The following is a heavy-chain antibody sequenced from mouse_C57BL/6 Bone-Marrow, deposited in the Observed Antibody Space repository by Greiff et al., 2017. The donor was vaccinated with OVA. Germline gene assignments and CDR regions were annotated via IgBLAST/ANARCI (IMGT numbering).Heavy chain of an antibody. CDR2: ISDGGSYT. J-gene: IGHJ2*01. Sequence: EVKVVESGGGLVKPGGSLKLSCAASGFTFSSYAMSWVRQTPEKRLEWVATISDGGSYTYYQDNVKGRFTISRYNAKNNLYLQMRHMKSEDTAMYYCERDTVSDYWGQGTTLTVSS. CDR3: ERDTVSDY. CDR1: GFTFSSYA. V-gene: IGHV5-4*01. D-gene: IGHD2-12*01.